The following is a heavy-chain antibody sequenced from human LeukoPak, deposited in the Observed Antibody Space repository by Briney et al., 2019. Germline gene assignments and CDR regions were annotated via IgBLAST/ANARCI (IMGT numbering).Heavy chain of an antibody. D-gene: IGHD4-17*01. CDR1: GFTFSSYAM. J-gene: IGHJ4*02. Sequence: GSLRLSCAASGFTFSSYAMSWVRQPPGKGLEWIGEIHHSGGTNYNPSLKSRVTISVDKSKNQFSLNLSSVTAADTAVYYCARYDYGDQGDYWGQGTLVTVSS. CDR2: IHHSGGT. V-gene: IGHV4-4*02. CDR3: ARYDYGDQGDY.